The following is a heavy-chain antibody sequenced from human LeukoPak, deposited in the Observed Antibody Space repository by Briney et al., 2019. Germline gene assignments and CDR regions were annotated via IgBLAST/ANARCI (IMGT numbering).Heavy chain of an antibody. CDR2: INHSGST. CDR3: ARGCWGKAARRWYYFDY. CDR1: GGSFSGYY. V-gene: IGHV4-34*01. D-gene: IGHD6-6*01. Sequence: SETLSLTCAVYGGSFSGYYWSWIRQPPGKGLEWIGEINHSGSTNYNPSLKSRVTISVDTSKNQFSRKLSSVTAADTAVYYCARGCWGKAARRWYYFDYWGQGTLVTVSS. J-gene: IGHJ4*02.